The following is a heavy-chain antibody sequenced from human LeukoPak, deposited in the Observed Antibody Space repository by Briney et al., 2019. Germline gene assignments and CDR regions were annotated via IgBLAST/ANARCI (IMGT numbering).Heavy chain of an antibody. Sequence: GGSLRLSCAASGFTFGDFWMSWVRQAPGKGLEWVANIDHVAETWSYVTSVRGRFTTSRDNAKNTLFLQMSSLRVEDTAIYYCARELVVDTKSSFDHWGQGTLVTVSS. V-gene: IGHV3-7*03. CDR1: GFTFGDFW. CDR3: ARELVVDTKSSFDH. D-gene: IGHD2-21*01. J-gene: IGHJ4*02. CDR2: IDHVAETW.